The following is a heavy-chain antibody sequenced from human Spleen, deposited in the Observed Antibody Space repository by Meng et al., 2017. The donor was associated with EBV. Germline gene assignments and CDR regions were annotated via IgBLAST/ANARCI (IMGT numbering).Heavy chain of an antibody. CDR3: GRDRYYESSGYDALGY. V-gene: IGHV1-18*01. CDR2: ISAYNGNT. CDR1: GYTFTNYD. Sequence: QVQLVQSGAEVKKPGASVNVSCKASGYTFTNYDITWVRQAPGQGLEWMGWISAYNGNTNYAQKFQGRVTMTTDTSTSTAYMELRSLRSDDTAVYYCGRDRYYESSGYDALGYWGQGTLVTVSS. J-gene: IGHJ4*02. D-gene: IGHD3-22*01.